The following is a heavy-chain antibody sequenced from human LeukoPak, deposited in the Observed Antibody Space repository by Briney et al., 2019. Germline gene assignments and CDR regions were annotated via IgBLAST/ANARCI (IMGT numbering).Heavy chain of an antibody. V-gene: IGHV3-9*01. CDR2: ISWNSGSI. J-gene: IGHJ4*02. CDR3: AMEARGYFDY. CDR1: GFTFDDYA. D-gene: IGHD3-10*01. Sequence: GGSLRLSCAASGFTFDDYAMHWVRQAPGKGLEWVSGISWNSGSIGYADSVKGRFTISRDNAKNSLYLQMNSLRAEDTALYYCAMEARGYFDYWGQGTLVTVSS.